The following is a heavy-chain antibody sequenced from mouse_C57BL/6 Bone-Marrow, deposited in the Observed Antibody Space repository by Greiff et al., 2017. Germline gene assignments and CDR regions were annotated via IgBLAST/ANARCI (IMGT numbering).Heavy chain of an antibody. V-gene: IGHV1-39*01. Sequence: VQLKESGPELVKPGASVKISCKASGYSFTDYNMNWVKQSNGKSLEWIGVINPNYGTTSYNQKFKGKATLTVDQSSRTAYMQLNSLTSEDTAVYYCARGRDGSDYAMDYLGQGTSVTVSS. D-gene: IGHD1-1*01. CDR1: GYSFTDYN. CDR2: INPNYGTT. J-gene: IGHJ4*01. CDR3: ARGRDGSDYAMDY.